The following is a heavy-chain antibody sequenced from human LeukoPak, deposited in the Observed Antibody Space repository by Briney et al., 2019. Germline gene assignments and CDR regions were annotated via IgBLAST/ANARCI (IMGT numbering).Heavy chain of an antibody. CDR2: MNRYGSST. CDR1: GFSISTYC. Sequence: GGSLRLSCGASGFSISTYCMHWLRQAPEKCRVGLSRMNRYGSSTNYADSVKGRFNISRDSARNTVYLQMNSLRADDTAVYYCARGNSGSSGLWDSWGQGTLVTVSS. V-gene: IGHV3-74*01. CDR3: ARGNSGSSGLWDS. J-gene: IGHJ4*02. D-gene: IGHD1-26*01.